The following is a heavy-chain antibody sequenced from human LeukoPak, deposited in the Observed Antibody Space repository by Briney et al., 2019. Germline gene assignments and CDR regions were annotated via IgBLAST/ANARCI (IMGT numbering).Heavy chain of an antibody. Sequence: ASVKLSCKSSGYTFTEYYMHWVRQPPAQGLEWLGWINPNSGGANYAEKCQGRVTMTRDTSISTAYMELSRLRYDDTALYYCARGQSLNDYWGQGTLVTVSS. CDR3: ARGQSLNDY. CDR1: GYTFTEYY. V-gene: IGHV1-2*02. J-gene: IGHJ4*02. CDR2: INPNSGGA.